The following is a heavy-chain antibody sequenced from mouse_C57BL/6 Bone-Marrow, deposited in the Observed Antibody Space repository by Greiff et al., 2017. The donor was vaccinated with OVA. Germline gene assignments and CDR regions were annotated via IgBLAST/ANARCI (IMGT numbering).Heavy chain of an antibody. CDR2: ISYDGSN. CDR1: GYSITSGYY. V-gene: IGHV3-6*01. CDR3: ARERHGGFAY. D-gene: IGHD3-1*01. J-gene: IGHJ3*01. Sequence: VQLKESGPGLVKPSQSLSLTCSVTGYSITSGYYWNWIRQFPGNKLEWMGYISYDGSNNYNPSLKNRISITRDTSKNQFFLKLNSVTTEDTATYYCARERHGGFAYWGQGTLVTVSA.